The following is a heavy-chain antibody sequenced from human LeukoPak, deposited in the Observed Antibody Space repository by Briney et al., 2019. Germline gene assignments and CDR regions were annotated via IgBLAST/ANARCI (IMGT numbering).Heavy chain of an antibody. CDR2: ISSSSDYI. CDR3: ARVSPRQQLVGDFDY. CDR1: GFTFSSYG. J-gene: IGHJ4*02. Sequence: PGGSLRLSCAASGFTFSSYGMTWVRQAPGKGLEWVSSISSSSDYIYYADSVKGRFTISRDNAKNSLYLQMNSLRAEDTAVYYCARVSPRQQLVGDFDYWGQGTLVTVSS. D-gene: IGHD6-13*01. V-gene: IGHV3-21*01.